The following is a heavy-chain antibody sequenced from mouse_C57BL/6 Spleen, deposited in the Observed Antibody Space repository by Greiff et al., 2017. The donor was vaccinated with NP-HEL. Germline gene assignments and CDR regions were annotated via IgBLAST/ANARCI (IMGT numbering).Heavy chain of an antibody. J-gene: IGHJ1*03. Sequence: VQLQQSGAELVKPGASVKISCKASGYAFSSYWMNWVKQRPGKGLEWIGQIYPGDGDTNYNGKFKGKATLTADKSSSTAYMQLSSLTSEDSAVYFCARILSYGSSFYWYFDVWGTGTTVTVSS. CDR2: IYPGDGDT. V-gene: IGHV1-80*01. CDR1: GYAFSSYW. CDR3: ARILSYGSSFYWYFDV. D-gene: IGHD1-1*01.